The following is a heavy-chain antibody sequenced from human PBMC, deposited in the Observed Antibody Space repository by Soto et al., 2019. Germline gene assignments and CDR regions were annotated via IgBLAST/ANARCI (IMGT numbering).Heavy chain of an antibody. CDR3: AGGSEMGTVTEGFYYYMDV. CDR1: GGTFSNYT. V-gene: IGHV1-69*02. Sequence: QVQLVQSGAEVKKPGSSVKVSCKASGGTFSNYTISWVRQAPGQGLEWMGRIIPILNIANYAQKFQGRVTITADKSTTTAYMELSSLRSEDTAVYYCAGGSEMGTVTEGFYYYMDVWGKGTTVTVSS. J-gene: IGHJ6*03. CDR2: IIPILNIA. D-gene: IGHD4-17*01.